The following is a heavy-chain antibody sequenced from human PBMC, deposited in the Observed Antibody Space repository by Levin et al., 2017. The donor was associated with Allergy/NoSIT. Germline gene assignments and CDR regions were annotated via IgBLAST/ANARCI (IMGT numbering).Heavy chain of an antibody. D-gene: IGHD5-12*01. CDR1: GFTFSAYP. CDR2: ISGSGVST. CDR3: ARDPTGGYSGYEFRYFDL. J-gene: IGHJ2*01. Sequence: PGGSLRLSCVASGFTFSAYPMSWVRRAPGKGLEWVLSISGSGVSTDYAGSVKGRFTISRDNSKNTLYLQMNSLRAEDTAVYSCARDPTGGYSGYEFRYFDLWGRGTLVTVSS. V-gene: IGHV3-23*01.